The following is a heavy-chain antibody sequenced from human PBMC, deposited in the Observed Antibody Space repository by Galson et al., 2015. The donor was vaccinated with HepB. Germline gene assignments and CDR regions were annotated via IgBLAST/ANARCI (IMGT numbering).Heavy chain of an antibody. CDR3: AKDAEGGERFLEWLPLLDY. CDR2: VSASGAIT. CDR1: GFTFSNYG. J-gene: IGHJ4*02. V-gene: IGHV3-23*01. D-gene: IGHD3-3*01. Sequence: SLRLSCAGSGFTFSNYGMTWVRQAPGKGLEWVSAVSASGAITYYADSVKGRFTISRDNSKNTLYLQMNSLRAEDTAVYYCAKDAEGGERFLEWLPLLDYWGQGTLVTVSS.